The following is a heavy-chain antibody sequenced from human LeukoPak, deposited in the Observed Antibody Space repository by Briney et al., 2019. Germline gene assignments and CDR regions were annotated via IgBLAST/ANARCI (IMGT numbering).Heavy chain of an antibody. J-gene: IGHJ3*02. V-gene: IGHV3-23*01. Sequence: GGSLRLSCAASGFTFRNYGMNWVRQAPGKGLEWVSAISGSGGSTYYADSVKGRFTISRDNSKNTLYLQMNSLRAEDTAVYYCARGGSYLSAFDIWGQGTMVTVSS. CDR1: GFTFRNYG. CDR3: ARGGSYLSAFDI. CDR2: ISGSGGST. D-gene: IGHD1-26*01.